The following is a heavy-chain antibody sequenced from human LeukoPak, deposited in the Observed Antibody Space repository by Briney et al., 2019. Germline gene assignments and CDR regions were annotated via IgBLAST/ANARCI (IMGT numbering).Heavy chain of an antibody. CDR1: GGSISSYY. CDR3: ARDPTSGSYYGFDY. Sequence: SETLSLTCTVSGGSISSYYWSWIRQPAGKGLEWIGRIYTSGSTNYNPSLKSRVPMSVDTSKNQFSLKLSSVTAADTAVYYCARDPTSGSYYGFDYWGQGTLVTVSS. V-gene: IGHV4-4*07. D-gene: IGHD1-26*01. J-gene: IGHJ4*02. CDR2: IYTSGST.